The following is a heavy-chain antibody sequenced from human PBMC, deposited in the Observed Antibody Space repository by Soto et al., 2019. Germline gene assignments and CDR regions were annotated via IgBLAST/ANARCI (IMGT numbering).Heavy chain of an antibody. V-gene: IGHV4-34*01. CDR3: ARGLILWFGELSRRGGYYYYMDV. CDR2: INDSGDI. D-gene: IGHD3-10*01. J-gene: IGHJ6*03. Sequence: QVQLQQWGAGLLKPSETLSLTCAVYGGSFSGYQWRWIRQTPGKGLEWIGGINDSGDINYNPSLTRRVPILVVAPKKQTSLRLSAVTAADTAVYYCARGLILWFGELSRRGGYYYYMDVWGKGTTVTVSS. CDR1: GGSFSGYQ.